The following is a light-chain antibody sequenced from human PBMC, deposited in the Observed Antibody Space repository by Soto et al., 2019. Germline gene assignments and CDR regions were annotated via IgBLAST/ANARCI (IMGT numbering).Light chain of an antibody. CDR1: SSDVGGYNY. J-gene: IGLJ2*01. Sequence: QSALTQPRSESGSPGQSVSISCTGTSSDVGGYNYVSWYQHHPGKAPKLIIYDVSKRPSGVPDRFSGSKSGNTASLTISGLQAEDEADYYCCSYAGSYSLVFGGGTKLTVL. CDR3: CSYAGSYSLV. CDR2: DVS. V-gene: IGLV2-11*01.